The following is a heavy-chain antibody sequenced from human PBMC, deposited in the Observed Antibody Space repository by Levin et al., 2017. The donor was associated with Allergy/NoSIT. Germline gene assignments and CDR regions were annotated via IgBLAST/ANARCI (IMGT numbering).Heavy chain of an antibody. CDR3: VREKSFYYDSSGEN. J-gene: IGHJ4*02. D-gene: IGHD3-22*01. Sequence: GGSLRLFCVASGFTISTYSMNWVRQAPGKGLEWVAYISDTGSTIYYADSVRGRFTISRDNAKNSLYLQMNSLRDEDTALYYCVREKSFYYDSSGENWGQGTRVTVSS. CDR2: ISDTGSTI. V-gene: IGHV3-48*02. CDR1: GFTISTYS.